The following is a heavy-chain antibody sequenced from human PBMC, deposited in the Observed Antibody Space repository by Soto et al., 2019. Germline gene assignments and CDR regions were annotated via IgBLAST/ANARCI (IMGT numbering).Heavy chain of an antibody. CDR3: AFGRSYSRPFGDNFDY. V-gene: IGHV3-74*01. J-gene: IGHJ4*02. CDR1: GFTFSSYW. CDR2: INSDGSST. Sequence: EVQLLESGGGLVQPGGSLRLSCAASGFTFSSYWMHWVRQAPGKGLVWVSRINSDGSSTSYADSVKGRFTITRDNAKNTLYEQMNSLRADDTSLYYCAFGRSYSRPFGDNFDYWGQGTLVTVSS. D-gene: IGHD3-10*01.